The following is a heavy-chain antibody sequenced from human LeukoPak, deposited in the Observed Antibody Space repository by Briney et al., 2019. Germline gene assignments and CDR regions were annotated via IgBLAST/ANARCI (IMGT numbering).Heavy chain of an antibody. V-gene: IGHV4-59*01. J-gene: IGHJ4*02. CDR1: GGSISSYY. Sequence: SETLSLTCTVSGGSISSYYWSWIRQPPGKGLEWIGYIYYSGSTNYNPSLKSRVTISVDTSKNQFSLKLSSVAAADTAVYYCARDRVLFDYWGQGTLVTVSS. CDR3: ARDRVLFDY. D-gene: IGHD2/OR15-2a*01. CDR2: IYYSGST.